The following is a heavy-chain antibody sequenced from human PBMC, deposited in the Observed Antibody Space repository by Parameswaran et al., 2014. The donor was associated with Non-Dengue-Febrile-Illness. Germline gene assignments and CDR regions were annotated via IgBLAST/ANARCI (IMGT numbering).Heavy chain of an antibody. Sequence: VRQAPGKGLEWIGEINHSGSTNYNPSLKSRVTISVDTSKNQFSLKLNSLTAADTAVYYCARGPIVGATHWYFDLWGRGTLVTVSS. D-gene: IGHD1-26*01. J-gene: IGHJ2*01. CDR2: INHSGST. V-gene: IGHV4-34*01. CDR3: ARGPIVGATHWYFDL.